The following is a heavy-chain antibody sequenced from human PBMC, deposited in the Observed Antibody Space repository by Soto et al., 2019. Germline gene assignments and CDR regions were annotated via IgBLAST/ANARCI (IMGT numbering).Heavy chain of an antibody. CDR2: INSDGSST. V-gene: IGHV3-74*01. J-gene: IGHJ6*02. D-gene: IGHD2-2*02. CDR1: GFTFSSYW. CDR3: ARVVPAALPYYYYYYGMDV. Sequence: GGSLRLSCAASGFTFSSYWMHWVRQAPGKGLVWVPRINSDGSSTSYADSVKGRFTISRDNAKNTLYLQMNSLRAEDTAVYYCARVVPAALPYYYYYYGMDVWGQGTTVTVSS.